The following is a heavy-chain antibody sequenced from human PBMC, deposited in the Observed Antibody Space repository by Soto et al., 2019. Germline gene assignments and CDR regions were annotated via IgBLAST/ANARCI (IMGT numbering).Heavy chain of an antibody. V-gene: IGHV3-21*01. CDR2: ITNSGSFV. J-gene: IGHJ3*02. CDR3: AREDYSSSKAFDI. D-gene: IGHD6-6*01. Sequence: PGGSLRLSCVASGITFGSRAMSWVRQAPGEGLEWVSSITNSGSFVYYADSVKGRFTISRDNANDSLFLQLNRLRAEDTAIYFCAREDYSSSKAFDIWGQGTAVTVSS. CDR1: GITFGSRA.